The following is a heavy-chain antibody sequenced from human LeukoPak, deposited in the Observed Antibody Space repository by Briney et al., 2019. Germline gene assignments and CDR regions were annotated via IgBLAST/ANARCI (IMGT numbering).Heavy chain of an antibody. Sequence: GGSLRLSCAVSGFSIDTYDMNWVRQAPGKGLEWISYISNSGYTIHYADSVKGRFIISRDEANNSLFLQMYRLTAEGTGVYYCVRNSAFAHWGQGTLVIVSS. CDR2: ISNSGYTI. CDR1: GFSIDTYD. J-gene: IGHJ4*02. CDR3: VRNSAFAH. V-gene: IGHV3-48*03. D-gene: IGHD2-15*01.